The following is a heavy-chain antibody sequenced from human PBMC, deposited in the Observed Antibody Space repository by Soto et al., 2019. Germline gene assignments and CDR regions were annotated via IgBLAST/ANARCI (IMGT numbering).Heavy chain of an antibody. J-gene: IGHJ4*02. CDR3: VSDRGYGHASVPYS. CDR2: ISYDGGLQ. V-gene: IGHV3-30*03. CDR1: GFTFSSYG. D-gene: IGHD5-18*01. Sequence: QAQLVESGGGVVQPGRSLRLSCAASGFTFSSYGMHWVRQAPGPGRAWVAVISYDGGLQHYADSVKGRFNISRDNSKNMVLLQMDSLRAEDTAVYYCVSDRGYGHASVPYSWGQGTLVSVSS.